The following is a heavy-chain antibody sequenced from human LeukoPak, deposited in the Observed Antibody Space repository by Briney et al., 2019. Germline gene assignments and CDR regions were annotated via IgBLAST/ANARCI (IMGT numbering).Heavy chain of an antibody. CDR2: ISGSATT. V-gene: IGHV3-23*01. J-gene: IGHJ4*02. D-gene: IGHD6-13*01. CDR3: ARAGPSSSWHQFDY. Sequence: GGSLRLSCAASGFTFSSYAMSWVRQAPGKGLEWVSAISGSATTYYADSVKGRFTIFRDNSKNTLYLQMNRLRPEDTAVYYCARAGPSSSWHQFDYWGQGTLVTVSS. CDR1: GFTFSSYA.